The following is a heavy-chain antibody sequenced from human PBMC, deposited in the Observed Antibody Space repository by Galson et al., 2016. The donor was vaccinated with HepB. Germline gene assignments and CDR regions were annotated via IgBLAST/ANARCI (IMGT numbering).Heavy chain of an antibody. J-gene: IGHJ4*02. CDR1: GFTFDTYA. Sequence: SLRLSCAASGFTFDTYAMNWVRQAPGKGLEWVAADSMDGRRKFYADSVKGRFTISRDNSNNILFLQMSSLRADDTAVYFCAKRHEYCPPVGCSVDYWGQGTLVSVSS. CDR3: AKRHEYCPPVGCSVDY. CDR2: DSMDGRRK. V-gene: IGHV3-30*18. D-gene: IGHD2/OR15-2a*01.